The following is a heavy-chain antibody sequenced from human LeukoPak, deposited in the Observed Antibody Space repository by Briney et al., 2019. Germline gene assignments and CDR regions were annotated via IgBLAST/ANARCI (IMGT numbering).Heavy chain of an antibody. CDR3: ARVGCSGGSCSTGRFDP. D-gene: IGHD2-15*01. Sequence: ASETLSLTCAVYGGSFSGYYWSWIRQPPGKGLEWIGEINHSGSTNYNPSLKSRVTMSVDTSKNQFSLKLSSVTAADTAVYYCARVGCSGGSCSTGRFDPWGQGTLVTASS. V-gene: IGHV4-34*01. J-gene: IGHJ5*02. CDR2: INHSGST. CDR1: GGSFSGYY.